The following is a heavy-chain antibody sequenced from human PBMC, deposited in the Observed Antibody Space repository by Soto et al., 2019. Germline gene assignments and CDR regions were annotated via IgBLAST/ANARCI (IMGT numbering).Heavy chain of an antibody. V-gene: IGHV3-48*02. Sequence: GLLRLPCRVSGVTLGSLRINWVRQAPGKGLEWVSYINSRSTIIYYTDSVKGRFTISRDNAKNSLYLQMNSLRDEDTAVYYCARDRGEIGAFDIWGQGTMVTVSS. CDR3: ARDRGEIGAFDI. D-gene: IGHD3-10*01. CDR1: GVTLGSLR. J-gene: IGHJ3*02. CDR2: INSRSTII.